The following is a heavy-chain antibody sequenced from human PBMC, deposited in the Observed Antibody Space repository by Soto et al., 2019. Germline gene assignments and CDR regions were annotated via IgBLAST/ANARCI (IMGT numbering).Heavy chain of an antibody. CDR1: GGTFSSYA. CDR2: IIPIFGTA. V-gene: IGHV1-69*13. CDR3: ARSAMRCISTSCLFMDV. J-gene: IGHJ6*02. D-gene: IGHD2-2*01. Sequence: ASVKVSCKASGGTFSSYAISWVRQAPGQGLEWMGGIIPIFGTANYAQKFQGRVTITADESTSTAYMELSSLRSEDTAVYYCARSAMRCISTSCLFMDVWGQGTTVTVSS.